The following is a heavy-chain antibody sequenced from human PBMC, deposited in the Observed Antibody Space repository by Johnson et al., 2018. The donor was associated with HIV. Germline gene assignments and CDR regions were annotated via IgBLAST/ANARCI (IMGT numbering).Heavy chain of an antibody. Sequence: MLLVESGGGLVQPGGSLRLSCAASGFTVSSNYMSWVRQAPGKGLEWVSVIYSGGSTYYADSVKGRFTISRDNSKTTLYLQMNTLRAEDTAVYYCARVGYGVLLWFGVDDAFHIWGQGTMVTVSS. J-gene: IGHJ3*02. CDR2: IYSGGST. V-gene: IGHV3-66*01. CDR3: ARVGYGVLLWFGVDDAFHI. D-gene: IGHD3-10*01. CDR1: GFTVSSNY.